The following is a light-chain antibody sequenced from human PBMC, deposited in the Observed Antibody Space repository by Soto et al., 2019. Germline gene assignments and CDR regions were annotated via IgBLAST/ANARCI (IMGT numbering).Light chain of an antibody. CDR3: HEHNSYSWT. CDR1: QRISTS. V-gene: IGKV1-5*01. CDR2: DAS. J-gene: IGKJ1*01. Sequence: DIQMTQSPSTLSASVGDTVTITCRASQRISTSLAWYQQKAGKAPTVLIYDASILESGVPSRFSGSGSGTEFTLTISSLQPDDFATYYCHEHNSYSWTFGQGTKVDIK.